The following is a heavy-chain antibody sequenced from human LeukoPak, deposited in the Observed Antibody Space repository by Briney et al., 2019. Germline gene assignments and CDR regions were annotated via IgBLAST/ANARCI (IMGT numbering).Heavy chain of an antibody. V-gene: IGHV1-18*01. J-gene: IGHJ3*02. CDR2: ISGYNDNT. D-gene: IGHD3-3*01. Sequence: ASVKVSCKASGYTFTGFGINWVRQAPGQGLEWMGWISGYNDNTHYAKKFQGRVTLTTDTPTSTAYMELRSLRSDDTAVYYCARTRQIMTIFGVIIIGAFDIWGQGTMVTVSS. CDR1: GYTFTGFG. CDR3: ARTRQIMTIFGVIIIGAFDI.